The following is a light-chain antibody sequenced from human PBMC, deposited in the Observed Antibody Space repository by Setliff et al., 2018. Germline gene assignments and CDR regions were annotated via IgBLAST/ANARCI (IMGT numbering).Light chain of an antibody. CDR2: DVS. J-gene: IGLJ1*01. V-gene: IGLV2-14*03. Sequence: QSALAQPASVSGSPGQSITISCTGTSSDVGAYNYVSWYQQHPGKAPKLIIYDVSNRPSGVSNRFSASKSGNTASLTISGLQAEDEADYYCCSYTGTSTPYVFGTGTKVTVL. CDR1: SSDVGAYNY. CDR3: CSYTGTSTPYV.